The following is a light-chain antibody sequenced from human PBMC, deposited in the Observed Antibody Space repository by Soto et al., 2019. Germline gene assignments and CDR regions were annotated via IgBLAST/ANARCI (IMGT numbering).Light chain of an antibody. CDR2: KAS. CDR3: QHDNSYSEA. CDR1: QTSSSW. J-gene: IGKJ1*01. V-gene: IGKV1-5*03. Sequence: DIQMTQSPSTLSGSVGDRVTITCRASQTSSSWLAWYQQKPGKAPKLLIYKASTLTSGVPSRFSGSGSVTECTLTISSLQPDDFATYYCQHDNSYSEAFGQGTKVELK.